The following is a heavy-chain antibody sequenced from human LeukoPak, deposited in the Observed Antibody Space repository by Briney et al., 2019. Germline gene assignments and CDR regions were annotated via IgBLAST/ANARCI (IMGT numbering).Heavy chain of an antibody. CDR2: INWNGGST. J-gene: IGHJ4*02. V-gene: IGHV3-20*04. CDR3: ARAPGYYDFWSGYDGEYFDY. Sequence: PGGSLRLSCAASGFTFRRYWMHWVRQAPGKGLEWVSGINWNGGSTGYADSVKGRFTISRDNAKNSLYLQMNSLRAEDTALYYCARAPGYYDFWSGYDGEYFDYWGQGTLVTVSS. D-gene: IGHD3-3*01. CDR1: GFTFRRYW.